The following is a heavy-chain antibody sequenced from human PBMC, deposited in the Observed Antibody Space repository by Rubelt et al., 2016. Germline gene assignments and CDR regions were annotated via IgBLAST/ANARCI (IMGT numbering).Heavy chain of an antibody. CDR2: IYYSGST. V-gene: IGHV4-39*07. D-gene: IGHD3-16*02. Sequence: QVQLQESGPGLVKPSQTLSLTCTVSGGSISSSSYYWGWIRQPPGKGLEWIGSIYYSGSTYYNPSLKSRVTISVDTAKNQFSLKLSSVTAADTAVYYCARELTFGGVIVHNAFDIWGQGTMVTVSS. J-gene: IGHJ3*02. CDR1: GGSISSSSYY. CDR3: ARELTFGGVIVHNAFDI.